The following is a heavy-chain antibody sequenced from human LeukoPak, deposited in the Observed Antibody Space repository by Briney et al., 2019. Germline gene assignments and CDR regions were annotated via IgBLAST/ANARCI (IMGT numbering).Heavy chain of an antibody. CDR3: AKNMTRRAFDI. CDR2: IYHSGST. J-gene: IGHJ3*02. Sequence: SETLSLTCTVSGYSISSENYWAWIRQPPGKGLEWIGTIYHSGSTYYNPSLKSRVTLSVDKSKNQFSLSMNSVTAADTAMYYCAKNMTRRAFDIWGQGTMVTVSS. D-gene: IGHD1/OR15-1a*01. V-gene: IGHV4-38-2*02. CDR1: GYSISSENY.